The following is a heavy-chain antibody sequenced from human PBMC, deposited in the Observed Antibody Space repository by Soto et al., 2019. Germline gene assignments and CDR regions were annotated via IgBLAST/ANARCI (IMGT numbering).Heavy chain of an antibody. CDR2: IYWDDDK. CDR1: GFSLSTGGVG. CDR3: VHGRDGYNKGAFDY. Sequence: QITLKESGPTLVKPTQTLTLTCTFSGFSLSTGGVGVGWIRQPPGKALEWLAVIYWDDDKRYSPSLKSRLTIXXXTXXNQVVLTMTNMDPVDTATYYCVHGRDGYNKGAFDYWGQGTLVTVSS. J-gene: IGHJ4*02. D-gene: IGHD5-12*01. V-gene: IGHV2-5*02.